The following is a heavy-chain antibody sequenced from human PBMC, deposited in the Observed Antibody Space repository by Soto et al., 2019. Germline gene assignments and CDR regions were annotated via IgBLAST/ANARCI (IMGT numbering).Heavy chain of an antibody. V-gene: IGHV4-31*03. CDR2: IHYSGST. CDR1: GGSISSGGYY. CDR3: ARVSYDNTGSGYFDY. Sequence: QVRLQESGPGLVKPSQTLSLTCSVSGGSISSGGYYWSWIRQHPGKGLEWIGYIHYSGSTTYNPSLKSRVTISVDTSKNQFSLNLNSVTAADTALYYCARVSYDNTGSGYFDYWGQGTLVTVSS. J-gene: IGHJ4*02. D-gene: IGHD3-22*01.